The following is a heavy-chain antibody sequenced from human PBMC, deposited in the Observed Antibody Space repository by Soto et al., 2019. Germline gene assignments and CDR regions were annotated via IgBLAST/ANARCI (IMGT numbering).Heavy chain of an antibody. J-gene: IGHJ5*02. CDR2: IIPIFGTA. CDR3: ATYSSSSLWFDP. Sequence: ASVKVSCKASGGTFSSYAISWVRQAPGQGLEWMGGIIPIFGTANYAQKFQGRVTITADESTSTVYMELSSLRSEDTAVYYCATYSSSSLWFDPWGQGTLVTVSS. CDR1: GGTFSSYA. D-gene: IGHD6-6*01. V-gene: IGHV1-69*13.